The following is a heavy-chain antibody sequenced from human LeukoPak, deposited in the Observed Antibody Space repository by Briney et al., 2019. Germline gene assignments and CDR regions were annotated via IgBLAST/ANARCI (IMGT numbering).Heavy chain of an antibody. CDR3: TRTFLSGDGYKVGYFDY. J-gene: IGHJ4*02. CDR2: IYSSGST. Sequence: PGGSLRLSCAASGLTVSSNYMSWVRQAPGKGLEWVSLIYSSGSTYYADSVKGRFTISRDNSKNTLFLQMNSLTAGDTAMYYCTRTFLSGDGYKVGYFDYWGQGTLVTVSS. D-gene: IGHD5-24*01. CDR1: GLTVSSNY. V-gene: IGHV3-53*01.